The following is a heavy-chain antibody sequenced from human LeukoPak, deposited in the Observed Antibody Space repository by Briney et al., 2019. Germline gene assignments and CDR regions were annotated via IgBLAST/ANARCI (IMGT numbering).Heavy chain of an antibody. D-gene: IGHD3-10*01. CDR3: AKDIITLVRGVRTPYFDD. CDR1: GFTFSTYG. Sequence: PGGFLRLSCAASGFTFSTYGMSWVRQAPGKGLEWVSAISGSGGSTSYADSVKGRFTISRDNSKNTLYLQMNSLRAGDTAVYYCAKDIITLVRGVRTPYFDDWGQGTLVTVSS. CDR2: ISGSGGST. J-gene: IGHJ4*02. V-gene: IGHV3-23*01.